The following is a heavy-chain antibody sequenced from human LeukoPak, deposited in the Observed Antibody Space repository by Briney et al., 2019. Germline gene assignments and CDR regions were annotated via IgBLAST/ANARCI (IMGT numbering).Heavy chain of an antibody. V-gene: IGHV3-30*18. Sequence: GRSLRLSCAASGFTFSSYGMHWVRQAPGKGLEWVAVISYDGSNKYYADSVKGRFTISRDNSRNTLYLQMNSLRAEDTAVYYCAKSLWFGEILNYYYGMDVWGQGTTVTVSS. CDR2: ISYDGSNK. D-gene: IGHD3-10*01. CDR3: AKSLWFGEILNYYYGMDV. CDR1: GFTFSSYG. J-gene: IGHJ6*02.